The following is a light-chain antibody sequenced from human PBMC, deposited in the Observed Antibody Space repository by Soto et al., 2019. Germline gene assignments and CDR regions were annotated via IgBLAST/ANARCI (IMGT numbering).Light chain of an antibody. V-gene: IGKV1-39*01. Sequence: DIQMTQSPSSLSASVGDRVTITCRASQSIASYLNWYQQKPGKAPRLLIFATSNLQSGVPSRFSGSGSGTHFTLSISSLQPEDSATYYCQQTRTVPPEWTFGQRTKVEI. CDR3: QQTRTVPPEWT. CDR1: QSIASY. J-gene: IGKJ1*01. CDR2: ATS.